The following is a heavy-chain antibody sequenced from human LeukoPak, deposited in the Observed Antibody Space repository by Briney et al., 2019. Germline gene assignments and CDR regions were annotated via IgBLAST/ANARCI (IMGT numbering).Heavy chain of an antibody. D-gene: IGHD3-10*01. Sequence: ASVKVSCKASGYTFTSYGISWVRQAPGQGLEWMGWISAYNGNTNYAQKLQGRVTMTTDTPTSTAYMELRSLRSDDTAVYYCATNILVRDIINWFDPWGQGTLVTVSS. J-gene: IGHJ5*02. CDR3: ATNILVRDIINWFDP. CDR1: GYTFTSYG. V-gene: IGHV1-18*01. CDR2: ISAYNGNT.